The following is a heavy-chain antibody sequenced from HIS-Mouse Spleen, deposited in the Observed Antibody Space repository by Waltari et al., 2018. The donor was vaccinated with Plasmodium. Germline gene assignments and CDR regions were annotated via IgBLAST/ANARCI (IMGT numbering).Heavy chain of an antibody. CDR1: GGSFSGYY. J-gene: IGHJ4*02. CDR3: ARGRRIVVVTAPRGFFDY. D-gene: IGHD2-21*02. CDR2: INHIGST. Sequence: QVQLQQWGAGLLKPSETLSLTCAVYGGSFSGYYWSWIRHPPGKGRGWIGEINHIGSTNYNPSLKSRVTISVDTSKNQFSLKLSSVTAADTAVYYCARGRRIVVVTAPRGFFDYWGQGTLVTVSS. V-gene: IGHV4-34*01.